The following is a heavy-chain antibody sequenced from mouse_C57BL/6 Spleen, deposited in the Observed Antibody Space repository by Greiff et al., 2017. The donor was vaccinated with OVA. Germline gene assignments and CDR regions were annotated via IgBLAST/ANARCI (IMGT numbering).Heavy chain of an antibody. CDR1: GYTFTSYW. CDR3: ARGEGGFDY. Sequence: VKLQQPGAELVMPGASVKLSCKASGYTFTSYWMHWVKQRPGQGLEWIGEIDPSDSYTNYNQKFKGKSTLTVDKSSSTAYMQLSSLTSEDSAVYYCARGEGGFDYWGQGTTLTVSS. J-gene: IGHJ2*01. V-gene: IGHV1-69*01. CDR2: IDPSDSYT.